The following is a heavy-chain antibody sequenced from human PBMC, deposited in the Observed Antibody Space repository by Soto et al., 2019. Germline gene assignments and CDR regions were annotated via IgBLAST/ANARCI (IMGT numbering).Heavy chain of an antibody. V-gene: IGHV3-23*01. Sequence: GGSLRLSCAASGFTFSSYAMSWVRQAPGKGLEWVSAISGSGGSTYYADSVKGRFTISRDNSKNTLYLQMNSLRAEDTAVYYCAKDLAKYFYPASDYRGQGTLVTVSS. CDR2: ISGSGGST. CDR1: GFTFSSYA. J-gene: IGHJ4*02. CDR3: AKDLAKYFYPASDY. D-gene: IGHD3-9*01.